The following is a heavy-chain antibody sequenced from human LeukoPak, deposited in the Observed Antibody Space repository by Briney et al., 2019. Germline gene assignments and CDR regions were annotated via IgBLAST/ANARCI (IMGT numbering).Heavy chain of an antibody. CDR1: GGSISSYY. CDR3: ARGHYDSSGYPRPFDY. V-gene: IGHV4-59*01. J-gene: IGHJ4*02. Sequence: SGTLSLTCTVSGGSISSYYWSWIRQPPGKGLEWIGYIYYSGSTNYNPSLKSRVTISVDTSKNQFSLKLSSVTAADTAVYYCARGHYDSSGYPRPFDYWGQGTLVTVSS. CDR2: IYYSGST. D-gene: IGHD3-22*01.